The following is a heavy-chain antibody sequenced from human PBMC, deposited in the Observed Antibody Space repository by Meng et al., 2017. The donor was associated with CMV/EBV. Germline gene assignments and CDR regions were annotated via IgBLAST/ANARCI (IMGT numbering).Heavy chain of an antibody. Sequence: ETLSLTCAASGFTFSSYSMNWVRQAPGKGLEWVSSISSSSGYIYYADSVKGRFTISRDNAKNSLYLQMNSLRAEDTAVYYCARVRGSSWYDEVDYYYYYGMDVWGQGTTVTVSS. J-gene: IGHJ6*02. V-gene: IGHV3-21*01. CDR1: GFTFSSYS. CDR3: ARVRGSSWYDEVDYYYYYGMDV. CDR2: ISSSSGYI. D-gene: IGHD6-13*01.